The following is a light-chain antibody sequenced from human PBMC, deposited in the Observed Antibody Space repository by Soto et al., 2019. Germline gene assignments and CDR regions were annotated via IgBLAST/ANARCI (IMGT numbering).Light chain of an antibody. CDR3: QVWQSSTDLRV. J-gene: IGLJ2*01. CDR2: DDS. Sequence: SYELTQPPSVSVAPGQTARISCGGNNIGGKSVHWYQQKPGQAPVLVVYDDSDRPSGIPERFSGSNSGNTATLTISRVEAGDQADYYCQVWQSSTDLRVFGGGTKVTVL. V-gene: IGLV3-21*02. CDR1: NIGGKS.